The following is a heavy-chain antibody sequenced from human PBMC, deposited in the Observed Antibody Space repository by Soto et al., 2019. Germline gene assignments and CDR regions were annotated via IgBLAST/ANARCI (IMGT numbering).Heavy chain of an antibody. V-gene: IGHV4-39*01. J-gene: IGHJ6*02. CDR3: ARLGGTGTYLGDYYYYGMDV. Sequence: SETLSLTCTVSGGSISSSSYYWGWIRQPPGKGLEWIGSIYYSGSTYYNPSLKSRVTISVDTSKNQFSLKLSSVTAADTAVYYCARLGGTGTYLGDYYYYGMDVWGQGTTVTVSS. CDR1: GGSISSSSYY. CDR2: IYYSGST. D-gene: IGHD1-7*01.